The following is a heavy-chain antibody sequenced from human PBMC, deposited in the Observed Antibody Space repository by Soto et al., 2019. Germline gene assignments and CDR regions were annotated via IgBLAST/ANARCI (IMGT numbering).Heavy chain of an antibody. J-gene: IGHJ4*02. CDR3: ARGKSRAATPWD. CDR2: ISYDGSNK. CDR1: GFTFSSYA. V-gene: IGHV3-30-3*01. D-gene: IGHD6-6*01. Sequence: QVQLVESGGGVVQPGRSLRLSCAASGFTFSSYAMHWVRQAPGKGLEWVAVISYDGSNKYYADSVKGRFTISRDNSKNTLYLQMNSLRAEDTAVYYCARGKSRAATPWDWGQGTLVTVSS.